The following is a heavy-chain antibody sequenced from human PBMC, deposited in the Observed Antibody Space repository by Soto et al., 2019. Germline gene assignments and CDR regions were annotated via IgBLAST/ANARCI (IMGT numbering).Heavy chain of an antibody. Sequence: GASVKVSCKASGGTFSSYAISWVRQAPGQGLEWMGGIIPIFGTANYAQKFQGRVTITADESTSTAYMELSSLRSEDTAVYYCARGRSGYFFEPDAFDIWGQGTMVTVSS. D-gene: IGHD3-22*01. CDR2: IIPIFGTA. J-gene: IGHJ3*02. CDR3: ARGRSGYFFEPDAFDI. CDR1: GGTFSSYA. V-gene: IGHV1-69*13.